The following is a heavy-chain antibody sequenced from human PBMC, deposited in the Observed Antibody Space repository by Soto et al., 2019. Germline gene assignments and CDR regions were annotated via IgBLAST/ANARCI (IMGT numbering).Heavy chain of an antibody. CDR1: GYTFTGYY. CDR2: INPNSGGT. Sequence: QVQLVQSGAEVKKPGASVKVSCKASGYTFTGYYMHWVRQAPGQGLEWMGWINPNSGGTNYAQKFQGWVTMTRDTSISTAYMELSRLRSDDTAVYYCARDLAAAGTVRYYYYGMDVWGQGTTVTVSS. J-gene: IGHJ6*02. V-gene: IGHV1-2*04. D-gene: IGHD6-13*01. CDR3: ARDLAAAGTVRYYYYGMDV.